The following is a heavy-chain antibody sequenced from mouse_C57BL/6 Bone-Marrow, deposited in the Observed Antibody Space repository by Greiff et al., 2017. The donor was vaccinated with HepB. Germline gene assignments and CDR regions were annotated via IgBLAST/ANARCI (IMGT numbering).Heavy chain of an antibody. V-gene: IGHV1-50*01. CDR1: GYTFTSYW. D-gene: IGHD5-5*01. Sequence: VKLQQPGAELVKPGASVKLSCKASGYTFTSYWMQWVKQRPGQGLEWIGAIDPSDSYTNYNQKFKGKATLTVDTSSSTAYMHLSSLTSEDSAVYYCAPYLGYWGQGTTLTVSS. CDR2: IDPSDSYT. J-gene: IGHJ2*01. CDR3: APYLGY.